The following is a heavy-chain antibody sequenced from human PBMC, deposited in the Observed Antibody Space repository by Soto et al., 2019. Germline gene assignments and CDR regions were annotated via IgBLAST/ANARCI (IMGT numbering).Heavy chain of an antibody. J-gene: IGHJ2*01. CDR2: ISWNSGSI. Sequence: EVQLVESGGGLVQPGRSLRLSCAASGFTFDDYAMHWVRQAPGKGLEWVSGISWNSGSIGYADSVKGRFTISRDNAKNSLYLHMNSLRAEDTALYYCAKDIGGWYNWYFDLWGRGTLVTVSS. CDR3: AKDIGGWYNWYFDL. CDR1: GFTFDDYA. D-gene: IGHD6-19*01. V-gene: IGHV3-9*01.